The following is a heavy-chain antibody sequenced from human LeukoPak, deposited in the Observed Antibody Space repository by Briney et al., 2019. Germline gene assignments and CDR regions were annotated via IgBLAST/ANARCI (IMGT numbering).Heavy chain of an antibody. J-gene: IGHJ3*02. V-gene: IGHV3-30*02. Sequence: PGGSLRLSCAASGFTFSSYGMHWVRQAPGKGLEWVAFIRYDGSNKYYADSVKGRFTISRDNSKNTLYLQMNSLRAEDTAVYYCAKDKTRGYYDSSGPNDAFDIWGQGTMVTVSS. D-gene: IGHD3-22*01. CDR1: GFTFSSYG. CDR2: IRYDGSNK. CDR3: AKDKTRGYYDSSGPNDAFDI.